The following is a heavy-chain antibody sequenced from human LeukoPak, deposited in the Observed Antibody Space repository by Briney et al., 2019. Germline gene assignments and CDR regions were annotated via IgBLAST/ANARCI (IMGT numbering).Heavy chain of an antibody. D-gene: IGHD5-18*01. CDR1: GFTFRNYW. Sequence: GGSLRLSCAASGFTFRNYWIHWVRQATGKGLVWISRIDNDGSDRIYADSVKGRFTISRDNAKNTLYLQMNSLRAEDTAVYYCARGGYHHGFDIWGQGTMVTVSS. J-gene: IGHJ3*02. CDR2: IDNDGSDR. V-gene: IGHV3-74*01. CDR3: ARGGYHHGFDI.